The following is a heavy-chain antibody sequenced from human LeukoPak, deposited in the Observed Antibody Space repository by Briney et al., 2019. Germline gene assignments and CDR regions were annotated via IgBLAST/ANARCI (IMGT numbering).Heavy chain of an antibody. CDR1: GGSISSSSYY. CDR2: IYYSGST. Sequence: ETLSLTCTVSGGSISSSSYYWGWIRQPPGKGLEWIGSIYYSGSTYYNPSLKSRVTISVDTSKNQFPLKLSSVTAADTAVYYCAAFTATARDYYYYYGMDVWGQGTTVTVSS. D-gene: IGHD2-21*02. CDR3: AAFTATARDYYYYYGMDV. V-gene: IGHV4-39*01. J-gene: IGHJ6*02.